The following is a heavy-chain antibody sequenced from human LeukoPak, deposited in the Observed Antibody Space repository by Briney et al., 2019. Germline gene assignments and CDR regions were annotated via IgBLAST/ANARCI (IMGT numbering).Heavy chain of an antibody. CDR3: ARGIAVAPFDY. CDR1: GFTFSSYW. V-gene: IGHV3-7*01. D-gene: IGHD6-19*01. CDR2: IKQDGSEK. Sequence: PGGSLRLSCAASGFTFSSYWMSWIHQAPGKGLEWVANIKQDGSEKYYVDSVKGRFTISRDNAKNSLYLQMNSLRAEDTAVYYCARGIAVAPFDYWGQGTLVTVSS. J-gene: IGHJ4*02.